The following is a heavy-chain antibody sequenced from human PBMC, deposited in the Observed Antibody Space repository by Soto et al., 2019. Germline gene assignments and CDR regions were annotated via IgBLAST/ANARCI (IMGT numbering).Heavy chain of an antibody. CDR3: ARDALTLLEDCSSTSCYELDY. D-gene: IGHD2-2*01. V-gene: IGHV1-69*08. J-gene: IGHJ4*02. CDR1: GGTFSSYT. CDR2: IIPILGIA. Sequence: QVQLVQSGAEVKKPGSSVKVSCKASGGTFSSYTISWVRQAPGQGLEWMGRIIPILGIANYAQKFQGRVTITADKSTSTAYMELSSLRSEDTAVYYCARDALTLLEDCSSTSCYELDYWGQGTLVTVSS.